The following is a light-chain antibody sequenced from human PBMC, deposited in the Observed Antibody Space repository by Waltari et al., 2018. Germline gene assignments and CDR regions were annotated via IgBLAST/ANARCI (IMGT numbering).Light chain of an antibody. CDR1: SRDVGSYDY. J-gene: IGLJ2*01. CDR3: SSHTSNNVVV. V-gene: IGLV2-14*01. CDR2: DVS. Sequence: QSALTQPASVSGSPGQSITISCPGTSRDVGSYDYVSWYQQHPGKAPKVMIYDVSNRPSGVSNRFSGSKSGNTASLTISGLQAEDEADYYCSSHTSNNVVVFGGGTKLTVL.